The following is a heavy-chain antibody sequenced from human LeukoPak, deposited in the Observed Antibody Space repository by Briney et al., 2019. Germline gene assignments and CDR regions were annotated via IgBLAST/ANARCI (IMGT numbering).Heavy chain of an antibody. J-gene: IGHJ4*02. V-gene: IGHV3-30*18. CDR1: GFTFSSYD. D-gene: IGHD3-10*01. CDR2: ISYDGSNT. Sequence: GGSLRLSCAASGFTFSSYDMSWVRQAPGKGLEWVAVISYDGSNTYYADSVKGRFTISRDNSKNMLYLQMNSLRAEDTAVYYCAKPYYYGSRSYMDYWGQGTLVTVSS. CDR3: AKPYYYGSRSYMDY.